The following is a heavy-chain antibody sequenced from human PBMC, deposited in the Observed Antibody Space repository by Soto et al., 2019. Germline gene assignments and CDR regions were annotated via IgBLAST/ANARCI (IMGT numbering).Heavy chain of an antibody. CDR3: ARGLRYHWNPGWLDP. J-gene: IGHJ5*02. CDR2: IYPSGST. D-gene: IGHD1-1*01. Sequence: SETLSLTCTVSGDSINSYYWTWIRQPPGKGLEWIGYIYPSGSTSYIPSLKSRVTISLDTSKNQFSLRLTSVTAADTAVYYCARGLRYHWNPGWLDPSGQGTLVTVSS. CDR1: GDSINSYY. V-gene: IGHV4-4*08.